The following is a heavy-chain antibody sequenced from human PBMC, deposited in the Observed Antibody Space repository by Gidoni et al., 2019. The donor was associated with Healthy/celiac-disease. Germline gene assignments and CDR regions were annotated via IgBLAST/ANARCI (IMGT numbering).Heavy chain of an antibody. Sequence: VQLVEPGAGVVQPGRSLRLSCVASGFTFSTYGMHWVRQAPGKGLEWVAVIGHDGSDKYYADFVRGRFTISRDNFKNTLYLQINSLRAEDTAVYYCAGECSSTTCDKGLLAIDYWGQGTLVTVSS. CDR3: AGECSSTTCDKGLLAIDY. D-gene: IGHD2-2*02. V-gene: IGHV3-33*01. J-gene: IGHJ4*02. CDR1: GFTFSTYG. CDR2: IGHDGSDK.